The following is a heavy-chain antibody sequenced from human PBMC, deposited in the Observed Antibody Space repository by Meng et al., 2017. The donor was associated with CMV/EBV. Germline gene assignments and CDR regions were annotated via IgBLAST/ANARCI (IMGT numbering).Heavy chain of an antibody. Sequence: ASVKVFCKASGYTFTGYYMHWVRQAPGQGLEWMGWINPDSGGTNYAQKFQGRVTMTRDTSISTAYMELSSLRSDDTAVYYCARGVGGTLWHDYWGQGTLVTVSS. CDR2: INPDSGGT. CDR1: GYTFTGYY. CDR3: ARGVGGTLWHDY. D-gene: IGHD1-26*01. J-gene: IGHJ4*02. V-gene: IGHV1-2*02.